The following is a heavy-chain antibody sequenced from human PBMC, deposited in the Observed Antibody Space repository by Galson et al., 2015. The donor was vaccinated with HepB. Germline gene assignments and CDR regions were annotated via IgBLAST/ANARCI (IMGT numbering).Heavy chain of an antibody. CDR2: IIPMFETS. CDR3: ARDLRGYSYGHPDASDF. J-gene: IGHJ3*01. V-gene: IGHV1-69*13. CDR1: GGTFSSYG. Sequence: SVKVSCKASGGTFSSYGMSWVRQAPGQGLEWMGGIIPMFETSNYAQKFQGSVTITADESTTTVYMELSSLRSEDTAVYYCARDLRGYSYGHPDASDFWGQGTMVTVSS. D-gene: IGHD5-18*01.